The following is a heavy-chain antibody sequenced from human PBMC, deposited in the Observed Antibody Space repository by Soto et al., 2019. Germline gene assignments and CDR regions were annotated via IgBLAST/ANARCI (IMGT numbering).Heavy chain of an antibody. Sequence: PSETLSLTCGVYGGSFSGYYWSWIRQPPGKWLEWIGEINHSGSTNYNPSLKSRVTISGDTSKNQFSLKLSSVTAADTAVYYCARSAMAYYYYGMDVWGQGTKVNVSS. J-gene: IGHJ6*02. CDR3: ARSAMAYYYYGMDV. D-gene: IGHD5-18*01. V-gene: IGHV4-34*01. CDR1: GGSFSGYY. CDR2: INHSGST.